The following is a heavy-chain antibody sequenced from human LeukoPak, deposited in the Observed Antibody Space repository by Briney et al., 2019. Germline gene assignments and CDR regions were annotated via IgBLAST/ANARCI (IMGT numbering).Heavy chain of an antibody. CDR3: ARLASDYTIIDY. CDR2: IKRDGSQK. V-gene: IGHV3-7*05. J-gene: IGHJ4*02. CDR1: GFTFSSYW. D-gene: IGHD4-11*01. Sequence: GGSLRLSCAASGFTFSSYWMTWVRQTPGRGLEGVANIKRDGSQKDYVDSVKGRFTISRDNAKNSLYLQMNSLRTEDTALYYCARLASDYTIIDYWGLGTLVTVSS.